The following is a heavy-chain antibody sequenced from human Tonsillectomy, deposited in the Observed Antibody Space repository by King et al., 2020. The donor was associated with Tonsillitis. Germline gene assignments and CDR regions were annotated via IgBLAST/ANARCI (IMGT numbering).Heavy chain of an antibody. J-gene: IGHJ4*02. D-gene: IGHD6-13*01. CDR2: INSDGSST. CDR3: ARELLSSCPFDD. CDR1: GFTFSSYW. V-gene: IGHV3-74*01. Sequence: VQLVESGGGLVQPGGSLRLSCAASGFTFSSYWMHWVRQAPGKGLVWVSRINSDGSSTSYADSVKGRFTISRDNSKNTLYLEMNSLRAEDTAVYYCARELLSSCPFDDWGQGTLVTVSS.